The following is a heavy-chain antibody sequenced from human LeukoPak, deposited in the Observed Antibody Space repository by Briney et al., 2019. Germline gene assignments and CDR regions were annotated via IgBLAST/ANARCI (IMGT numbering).Heavy chain of an antibody. CDR1: GGSISSGDYY. J-gene: IGHJ5*02. CDR3: ARVVKDNWFDP. Sequence: PSETLSLTCTVSGGSISSGDYYWSWIRQPPGKGLEWIGYIYYSGSTNYNPSLKSRVTISVDTSKNQFSLKLSSVTAADTAVYYCARVVKDNWFDPWGQGTLVTVSS. CDR2: IYYSGST. V-gene: IGHV4-61*08. D-gene: IGHD1-26*01.